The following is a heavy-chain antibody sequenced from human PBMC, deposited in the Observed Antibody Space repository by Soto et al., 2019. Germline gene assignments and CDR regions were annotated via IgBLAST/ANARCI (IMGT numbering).Heavy chain of an antibody. J-gene: IGHJ5*02. Sequence: SETLSLTCTVSGGSVTSGGHYWSWIRQPPGKGLEWIGDIYYSGSTNYNPSLKSRVTIPLDTSKNQFSLKMSSVTAADTAVYYCARDLLRYYDSSGYNYRWFDPWGQGTLVTVSS. V-gene: IGHV4-61*08. D-gene: IGHD3-22*01. CDR2: IYYSGST. CDR1: GGSVTSGGHY. CDR3: ARDLLRYYDSSGYNYRWFDP.